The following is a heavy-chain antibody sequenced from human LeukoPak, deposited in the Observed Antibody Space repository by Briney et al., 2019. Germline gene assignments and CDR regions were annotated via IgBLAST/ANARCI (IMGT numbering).Heavy chain of an antibody. D-gene: IGHD1-1*01. CDR1: GGSFSGYY. CDR2: INHSGST. J-gene: IGHJ4*02. Sequence: SETLSLTCAVYGGSFSGYYRTWIRQPPGKGLEWIGEINHSGSTNYNPSLKSRVTISVDTSKKQFSLKLSSVTAADTAVYYYHVETDYWGQGTLVTVSS. CDR3: HVETDY. V-gene: IGHV4-34*01.